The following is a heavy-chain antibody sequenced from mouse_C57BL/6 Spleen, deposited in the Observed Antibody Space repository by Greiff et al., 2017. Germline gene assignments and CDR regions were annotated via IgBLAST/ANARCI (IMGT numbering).Heavy chain of an antibody. Sequence: EVQGVESGGDLVKPGGSLKLSCAASGFTFSSYGMSWVRQTPEKRLEWVATISSGGSYTYYPDSVKGRFTLSRDNAKNTLYLQMSSLKSEDTAMYYCARTDDGNFYYFDYWGQGTTRTVSS. J-gene: IGHJ2*01. D-gene: IGHD2-1*01. V-gene: IGHV5-6*01. CDR2: ISSGGSYT. CDR1: GFTFSSYG. CDR3: ARTDDGNFYYFDY.